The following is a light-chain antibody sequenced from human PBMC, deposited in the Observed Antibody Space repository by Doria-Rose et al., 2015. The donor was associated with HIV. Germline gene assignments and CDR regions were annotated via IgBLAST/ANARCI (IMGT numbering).Light chain of an antibody. J-gene: IGKJ1*01. CDR1: QGIGSD. CDR3: HQYGTSWT. Sequence: TQSPATLSVSPGERATLSCRASQGIGSDLAWYQQKPGQAPSLLIYDGSTRATGIPDRFSASGSGTDITLTINRLEPEDFALYYCHQYGTSWTFGQGTKVEI. V-gene: IGKV3-20*01. CDR2: DGS.